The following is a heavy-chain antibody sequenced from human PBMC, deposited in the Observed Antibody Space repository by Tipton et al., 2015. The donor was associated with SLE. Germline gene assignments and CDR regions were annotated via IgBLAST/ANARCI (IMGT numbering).Heavy chain of an antibody. D-gene: IGHD2-15*01. V-gene: IGHV4-4*08. J-gene: IGHJ2*01. CDR2: IYSSGST. CDR1: GGSINNYY. Sequence: TLSLTCTVSGGSINNYYWSWIRQPPGKGLEWIGYIYSSGSTNYNPSLKCRVTISVDTSENQFSLKLSSVSAADTAVYYCARDKYCTGGSCFDWYFDVWGRGTLVTVSS. CDR3: ARDKYCTGGSCFDWYFDV.